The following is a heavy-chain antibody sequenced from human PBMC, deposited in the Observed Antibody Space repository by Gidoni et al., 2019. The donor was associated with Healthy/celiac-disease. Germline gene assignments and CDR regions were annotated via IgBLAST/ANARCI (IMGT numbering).Heavy chain of an antibody. Sequence: QVQLVESGGGVVQPGRSLRLSCAASGFTFSSYAMHWVRQAPGKGLEWVAVISYDGSNKYYADSVKGRFTISRDNSKNTLYLQMNSLRAEDTAVYYCASLVVVAALVWFDPWGQGTLVTVSS. CDR3: ASLVVVAALVWFDP. CDR2: ISYDGSNK. CDR1: GFTFSSYA. D-gene: IGHD2-15*01. J-gene: IGHJ5*02. V-gene: IGHV3-30-3*01.